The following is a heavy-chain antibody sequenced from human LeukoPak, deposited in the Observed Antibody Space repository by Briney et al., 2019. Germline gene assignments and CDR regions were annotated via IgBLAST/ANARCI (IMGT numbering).Heavy chain of an antibody. CDR1: GFTFSSYS. J-gene: IGHJ4*02. V-gene: IGHV3-53*01. CDR2: IYSGDRT. CDR3: ASSDY. D-gene: IGHD6-25*01. Sequence: GGSLRLSCAASGFTFSSYSMNWVRQAPGKGLEWVSVIYSGDRTYYADSVKGRFTISRDNSKNTLYLQMNSLRAEDTAVYYCASSDYWGQGTLVTVSS.